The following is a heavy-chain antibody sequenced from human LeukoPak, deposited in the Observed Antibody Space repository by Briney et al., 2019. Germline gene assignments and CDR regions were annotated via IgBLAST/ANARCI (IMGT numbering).Heavy chain of an antibody. CDR3: ARDANSYGPDFDH. CDR1: GGSVSSYH. J-gene: IGHJ4*02. D-gene: IGHD5-18*01. V-gene: IGHV4-4*07. Sequence: SETLSLTCSVSGGSVSSYHWSWIRQPAGKGLEWIGHINMNEGPKYNPSLRSRLTVSAGTSRNQFSLQLGSVTAADTAVYYCARDANSYGPDFDHWGQGTLVTVSS. CDR2: INMNEGP.